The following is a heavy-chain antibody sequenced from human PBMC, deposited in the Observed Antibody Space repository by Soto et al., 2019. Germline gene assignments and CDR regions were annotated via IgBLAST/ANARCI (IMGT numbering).Heavy chain of an antibody. CDR1: TFTINTYS. J-gene: IGHJ6*02. D-gene: IGHD3-10*01. Sequence: GGSLRLSCVASTFTINTYSLNWVRQAPGKGLEWVSSITSGSSIIYYAESVKGRFTISRDDAKNTLYLQMNSLRADDTAVYYSAKAGGSFYYYYGMDVWGQGTTVTVSS. V-gene: IGHV3-21*01. CDR3: AKAGGSFYYYYGMDV. CDR2: ITSGSSII.